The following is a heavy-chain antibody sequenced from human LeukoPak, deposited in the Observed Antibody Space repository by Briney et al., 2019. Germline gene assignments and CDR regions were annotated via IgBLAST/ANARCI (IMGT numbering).Heavy chain of an antibody. V-gene: IGHV4-34*01. Sequence: SETLSLTCAVYGGSFSGYYWSWIRQPPGKGLEWIGEINHSGSTNYNPSLKSRVTISVDTSKNQFSLKLSSVTAADTAVYYCARGRAPDYWGQGTLVTVSS. J-gene: IGHJ4*02. CDR3: ARGRAPDY. CDR1: GGSFSGYY. CDR2: INHSGST.